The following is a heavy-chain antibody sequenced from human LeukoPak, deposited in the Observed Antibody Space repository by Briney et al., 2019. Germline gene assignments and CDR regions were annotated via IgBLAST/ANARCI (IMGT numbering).Heavy chain of an antibody. CDR3: ARVHYDSSGYSSYYYYYMDV. V-gene: IGHV7-4-1*02. CDR2: INTNTGNP. J-gene: IGHJ6*03. Sequence: ASVEVSCKASGYTFTSYAMNWVRQAPGQGLEWMGWINTNTGNPTYAQGFTGRFVFSLDTSVSTAYLQISSLKAEDTAVYYCARVHYDSSGYSSYYYYYMDVWGKGTTVTVSS. D-gene: IGHD3-22*01. CDR1: GYTFTSYA.